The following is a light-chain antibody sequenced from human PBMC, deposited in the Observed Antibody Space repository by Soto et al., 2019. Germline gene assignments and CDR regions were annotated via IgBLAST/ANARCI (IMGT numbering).Light chain of an antibody. CDR1: SSNIGNNA. V-gene: IGLV1-36*01. CDR2: YDD. CDR3: AAWDXXLNGVV. Sequence: QSVLTQPPSVSEAPRQRVTISCSGSSSNIGNNAVNWYQQLPGKAPKLLIYYDDLLPSGVSDRFSGSKSGTSASLAISGLXSEXXAXXYCAAWDXXLNGVVFGGGTKLTVL. J-gene: IGLJ2*01.